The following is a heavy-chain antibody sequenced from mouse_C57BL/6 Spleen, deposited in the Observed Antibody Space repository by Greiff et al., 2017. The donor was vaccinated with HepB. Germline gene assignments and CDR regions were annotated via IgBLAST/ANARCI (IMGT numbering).Heavy chain of an antibody. D-gene: IGHD1-1*01. Sequence: VKLLESGAELVKPGASVKMSCKASGYTFTTYPIEWVKQNHGKSLEWIGNFHPYNDDTKYNEKFKGKATLTVEKSSSTVYLELSRLTSDDSAVYYCARGDYGSSYWYFDVWGTGTTVTVSS. CDR3: ARGDYGSSYWYFDV. CDR2: FHPYNDDT. CDR1: GYTFTTYP. V-gene: IGHV1-47*01. J-gene: IGHJ1*03.